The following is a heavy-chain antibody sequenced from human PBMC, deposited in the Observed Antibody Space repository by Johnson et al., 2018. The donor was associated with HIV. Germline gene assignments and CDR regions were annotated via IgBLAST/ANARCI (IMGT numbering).Heavy chain of an antibody. CDR2: ISSSGNTI. D-gene: IGHD2-21*02. Sequence: EQLVESGGGLVHPGGSLRLSCAASGFTFSIYSMNWVRQAPGKGLEWISYISSSGNTIYYADSVKGRFTISRDNAKDSLYLQMNNLRAEDTAVYYCARDPGNLHCGGACYPEDGFDLWGQGTMVIVSS. V-gene: IGHV3-48*01. J-gene: IGHJ3*01. CDR1: GFTFSIYS. CDR3: ARDPGNLHCGGACYPEDGFDL.